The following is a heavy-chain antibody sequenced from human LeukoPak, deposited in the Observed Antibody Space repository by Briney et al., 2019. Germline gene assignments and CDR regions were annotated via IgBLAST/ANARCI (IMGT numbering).Heavy chain of an antibody. Sequence: SETLSLTCTVSGGSISSGSYYWSWIRQPAGKGLEWIGRIYTSGSTNYNPSLKSRVTISVDTSKNQFSLKLSSVTAADTAVYYCAALWFGELKVSTYYYYYMDVWGKGTTVTISS. D-gene: IGHD3-10*01. J-gene: IGHJ6*03. V-gene: IGHV4-61*02. CDR3: AALWFGELKVSTYYYYYMDV. CDR1: GGSISSGSYY. CDR2: IYTSGST.